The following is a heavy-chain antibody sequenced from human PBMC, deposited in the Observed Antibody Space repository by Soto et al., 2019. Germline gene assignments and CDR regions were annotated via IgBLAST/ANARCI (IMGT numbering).Heavy chain of an antibody. CDR2: ISAYNGNT. V-gene: IGHV1-18*01. J-gene: IGHJ6*02. Sequence: ASVKVYCKASGYTFTSYGISWVRQAPGQGLEWMGWISAYNGNTNYAQKLQGRVTMTTDTSTSTAYMELRSLRSDDTAVYYCASVGGYSYANYYYYGMDVWGQGTTVTVSS. CDR3: ASVGGYSYANYYYYGMDV. D-gene: IGHD5-18*01. CDR1: GYTFTSYG.